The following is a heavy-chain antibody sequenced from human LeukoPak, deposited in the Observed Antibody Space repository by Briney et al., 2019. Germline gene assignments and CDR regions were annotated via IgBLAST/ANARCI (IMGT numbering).Heavy chain of an antibody. CDR1: GFTFSSYS. D-gene: IGHD4-17*01. CDR3: ARVGSRRTTALDY. V-gene: IGHV3-21*01. Sequence: GGSLRLYCAASGFTFSSYSMNWVRQAPGKGLEWVSSISSSSSYIYYADSVKGRFTISRDNAKNSLYLQMNSLRAEDTAVYYCARVGSRRTTALDYWGQGTLVTVSS. CDR2: ISSSSSYI. J-gene: IGHJ4*02.